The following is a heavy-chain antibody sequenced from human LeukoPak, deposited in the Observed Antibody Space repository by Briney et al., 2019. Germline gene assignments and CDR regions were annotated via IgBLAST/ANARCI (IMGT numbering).Heavy chain of an antibody. J-gene: IGHJ4*02. V-gene: IGHV4-39*01. CDR2: IYYSGTS. Sequence: KPSETLSLTCTVSGGSISSSSYYWGWIRQPPGKGLEWIGSIYYSGTSYYNPSLKSRVTISVDTSKNQFSLRLTSVTAADTAVYYCARIFRGVIIAVDYWGQGTLATVSS. D-gene: IGHD3-10*01. CDR1: GGSISSSSYY. CDR3: ARIFRGVIIAVDY.